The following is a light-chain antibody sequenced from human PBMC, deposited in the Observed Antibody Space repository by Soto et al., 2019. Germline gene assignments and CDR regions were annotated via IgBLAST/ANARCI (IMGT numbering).Light chain of an antibody. CDR2: DVT. CDR3: SSYTSSSTLYV. V-gene: IGLV2-14*01. CDR1: SSDVGDNNY. Sequence: QSALTQPASVSGSPVQPITISCTGTSSDVGDNNYVSWYQQHPGKAPKLMIYDVTHRPSGISNRFSGSKSGNTASLTISGLQAEDEADYYCSSYTSSSTLYVFGTGTKLTVL. J-gene: IGLJ1*01.